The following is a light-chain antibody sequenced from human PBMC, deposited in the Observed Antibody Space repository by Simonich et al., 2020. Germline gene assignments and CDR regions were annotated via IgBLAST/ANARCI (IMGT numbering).Light chain of an antibody. Sequence: QSVLTQPPSVSGAPGQRVTISSTGSSSNIGAGYDVHWYQQLPGTAPKLLLYGNSNRPSGVPDRFAGSKSGTSASLAITGLQAEDEADYYCQSYDSSLSGAVFGGGTQLTVL. V-gene: IGLV1-40*01. CDR3: QSYDSSLSGAV. CDR1: SSNIGAGYD. J-gene: IGLJ7*01. CDR2: GNS.